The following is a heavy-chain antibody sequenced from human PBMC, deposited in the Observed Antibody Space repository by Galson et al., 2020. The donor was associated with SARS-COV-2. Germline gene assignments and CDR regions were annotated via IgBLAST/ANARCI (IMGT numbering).Heavy chain of an antibody. J-gene: IGHJ4*02. V-gene: IGHV3-48*03. CDR2: ISRAGNTM. CDR3: ARSQGATATRGYEY. D-gene: IGHD2-15*01. Sequence: GGSLRLSCAASGFIFSDNNMNWVRQAPGKGLEWISYISRAGNTMYYADSVKGRFSTSRDDAKKSLYLQMNGLRVEDTALYYCARSQGATATRGYEYWGRGILVTVSS. CDR1: GFIFSDNN.